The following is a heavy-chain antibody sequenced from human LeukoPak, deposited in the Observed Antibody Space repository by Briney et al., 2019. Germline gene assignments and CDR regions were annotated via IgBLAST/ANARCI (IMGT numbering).Heavy chain of an antibody. CDR3: ARDSWARAYDIDH. V-gene: IGHV1-69*05. D-gene: IGHD5-12*01. CDR1: GGTFSSYA. CDR2: IIPIFGTA. Sequence: GASVKVSCKASGGTFSSYAISWVRQAPGQGLEWMGGIIPIFGTANYAQKFQGRVTITTDESTSTAYMELSSLRSEDTAVYYCARDSWARAYDIDHWGQGTLVTVSS. J-gene: IGHJ5*02.